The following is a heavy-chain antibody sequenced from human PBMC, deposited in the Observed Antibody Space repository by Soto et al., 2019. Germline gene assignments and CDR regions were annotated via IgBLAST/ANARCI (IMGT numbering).Heavy chain of an antibody. CDR2: MNPNSGNT. V-gene: IGHV1-8*01. CDR3: ARDYPIRRGYSADYYYYGMDV. CDR1: GYTFTSYD. J-gene: IGHJ6*02. Sequence: VASVKVSCKASGYTFTSYDINWVRQATGQGLEWMGWMNPNSGNTGYAQKFQGRVTMTRNTSISTAYMELSSLRSEDTAVYYCARDYPIRRGYSADYYYYGMDVWGQGTTVTVSS. D-gene: IGHD2-2*02.